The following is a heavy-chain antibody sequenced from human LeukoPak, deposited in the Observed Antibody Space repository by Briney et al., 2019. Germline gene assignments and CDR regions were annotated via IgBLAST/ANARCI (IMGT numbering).Heavy chain of an antibody. D-gene: IGHD5-24*01. J-gene: IGHJ4*02. CDR3: ARGLGEMATIRSSLNDY. CDR1: GYTFTGYY. CDR2: INPNSGGT. Sequence: GASVKVSCKASGYTFTGYYMHWVRQAPGQGLEWMGWINPNSGGTNYAQKFQGRVTMTRDTSISTAYMELSRLRSDDTAVYYCARGLGEMATIRSSLNDYWGQGTLVTVSS. V-gene: IGHV1-2*02.